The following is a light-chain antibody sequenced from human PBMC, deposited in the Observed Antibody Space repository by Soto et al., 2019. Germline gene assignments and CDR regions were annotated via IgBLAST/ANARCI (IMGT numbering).Light chain of an antibody. Sequence: DIVMTQSPDSLAVSLGERATINCKSSQSVLYSSNEKNYLAWYQQKLGQPPKLLIYWASTRESGVPDRFSGSGSGTDFTLTISSLQAEDVAVYYCQQYYSTPPTFGQGTKLEIK. J-gene: IGKJ2*01. V-gene: IGKV4-1*01. CDR1: QSVLYSSNEKNY. CDR2: WAS. CDR3: QQYYSTPPT.